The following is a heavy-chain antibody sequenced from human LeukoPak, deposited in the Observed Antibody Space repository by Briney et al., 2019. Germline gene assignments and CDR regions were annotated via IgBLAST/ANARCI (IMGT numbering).Heavy chain of an antibody. V-gene: IGHV4-59*01. J-gene: IGHJ5*02. CDR1: GGSISSYY. Sequence: PSETLSLTCTVSGGSISSYYWSWIRQPPGKGLEWIGYIYYSGSTNYNPSLKSRVTISVDTSKNQFSLKLSPVTAADTAVYYCARSDDSSGYLNWFDPWGQGTLVTVSS. CDR3: ARSDDSSGYLNWFDP. CDR2: IYYSGST. D-gene: IGHD3-22*01.